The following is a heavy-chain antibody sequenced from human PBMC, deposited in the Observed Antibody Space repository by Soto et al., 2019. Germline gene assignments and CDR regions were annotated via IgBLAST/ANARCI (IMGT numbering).Heavy chain of an antibody. D-gene: IGHD6-13*01. CDR3: ARDHSSSWYASSYGMDV. CDR2: ISSSGSTI. Sequence: GCLLLPCTASGFTFSSYEMNWVRQAPGKGLEWVSYISSSGSTIYYADSVKVRFTISRDNAKNSLYLQMNSLRAEDTAVYYCARDHSSSWYASSYGMDVWGQGTKVTVSS. V-gene: IGHV3-48*03. J-gene: IGHJ6*02. CDR1: GFTFSSYE.